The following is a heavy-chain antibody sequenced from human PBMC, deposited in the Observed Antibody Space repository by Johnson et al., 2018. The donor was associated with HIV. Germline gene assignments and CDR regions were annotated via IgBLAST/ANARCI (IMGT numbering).Heavy chain of an antibody. CDR2: ISSSGSTI. CDR3: ARDFNSGSPDGAFDI. Sequence: QVQLVESGGGLVKPGRSLRLSCAASGFTFSDYYMSWIRQSPGKGLEWVSYISSSGSTIYYADSVKGRFTISRDNTKNSLYLQMNSLRAEDTALYYCARDFNSGSPDGAFDIWGQGTMVTVSS. V-gene: IGHV3-11*01. D-gene: IGHD4-23*01. J-gene: IGHJ3*02. CDR1: GFTFSDYY.